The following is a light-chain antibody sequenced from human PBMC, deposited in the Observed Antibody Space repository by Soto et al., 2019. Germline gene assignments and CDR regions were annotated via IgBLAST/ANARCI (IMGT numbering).Light chain of an antibody. CDR2: GNN. Sequence: QSVLTQPPSVSGAPGQRVTISCTGSSSNIGAGYDVHWYQQLPGTAPKLLIYGNNNRPSGVPDRFSGSKSGTSASLAITGLQAEDEADYYSSLNGVVFGGGTKLTVL. V-gene: IGLV1-40*01. J-gene: IGLJ2*01. CDR3: SLNGVV. CDR1: SSNIGAGYD.